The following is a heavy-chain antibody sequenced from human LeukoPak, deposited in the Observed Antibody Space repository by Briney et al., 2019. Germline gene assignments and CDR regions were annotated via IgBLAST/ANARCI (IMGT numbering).Heavy chain of an antibody. Sequence: SETLSLTCTVSGGSISSYYWSWIRQPPGKGLEWIGYIYYSGSTYYNPSLKGRVTISVDTSKNQFSLRLSSVTAADTAIYYCASVSYDTSLQHWGQGTLVTVSS. CDR1: GGSISSYY. CDR2: IYYSGST. D-gene: IGHD3-22*01. CDR3: ASVSYDTSLQH. J-gene: IGHJ1*01. V-gene: IGHV4-59*06.